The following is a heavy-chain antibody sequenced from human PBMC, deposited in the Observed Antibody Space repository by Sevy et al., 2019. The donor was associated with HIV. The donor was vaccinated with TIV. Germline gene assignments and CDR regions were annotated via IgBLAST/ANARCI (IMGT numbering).Heavy chain of an antibody. V-gene: IGHV3-7*03. CDR3: ARDCSSSSCLWGMDV. D-gene: IGHD2-2*01. CDR2: IKRDGTEK. Sequence: GGSLRLSCAAPGFTFSSYWMSWVRQAPGKGLEWVAHIKRDGTEKYYVDSVKGRFTISRDNAKNSLYLQMNSLRAEDTAVYYCARDCSSSSCLWGMDVWGQGTTVTVSS. CDR1: GFTFSSYW. J-gene: IGHJ6*02.